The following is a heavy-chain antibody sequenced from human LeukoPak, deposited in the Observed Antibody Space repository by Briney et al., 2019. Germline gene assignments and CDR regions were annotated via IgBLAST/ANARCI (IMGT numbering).Heavy chain of an antibody. CDR2: ISYDGSNK. CDR3: TTGLSRTIFGVVIDY. V-gene: IGHV3-30*03. D-gene: IGHD3-3*01. Sequence: GGSLRLSCAASGFTFSSYGMPWVRQAPGKGLEWVAVISYDGSNKYYADSVKGRFTISRDNSKNTLYLQMNSLKTEDIAVYYCTTGLSRTIFGVVIDYWGQGTLVTVSS. J-gene: IGHJ4*02. CDR1: GFTFSSYG.